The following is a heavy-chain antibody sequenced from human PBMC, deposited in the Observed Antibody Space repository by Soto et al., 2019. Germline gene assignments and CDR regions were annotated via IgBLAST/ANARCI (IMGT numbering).Heavy chain of an antibody. CDR3: AREVQVHTPAFVY. CDR2: ISPMFGAA. Sequence: QVQLVQSGAEMKKPGSSVKVSCQSSGGTFNTYAMNWVRQAPGQGPEWMGDISPMFGAANYAPKFQGRVTITEDESTGTSYMQSSSLTSEDTALYFCAREVQVHTPAFVYWGQGTLVTVSS. D-gene: IGHD3-10*01. CDR1: GGTFNTYA. V-gene: IGHV1-69*19. J-gene: IGHJ4*02.